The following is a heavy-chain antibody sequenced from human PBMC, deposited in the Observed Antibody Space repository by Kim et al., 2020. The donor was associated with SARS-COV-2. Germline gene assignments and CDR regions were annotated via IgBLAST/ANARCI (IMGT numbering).Heavy chain of an antibody. CDR3: AKSSLGEFSS. CDR2: VSGSAYST. V-gene: IGHV3-23*01. J-gene: IGHJ4*02. D-gene: IGHD3-10*01. CDR1: GFTFSSYA. Sequence: GGSLRLSCAASGFTFSSYAMTWVRQTPGKGLEWVSTVSGSAYSTHYADSVKGRFTISRDNSKSTVYLQMNSLRAEDTAVYYCAKSSLGEFSSWGQGTLVTVSS.